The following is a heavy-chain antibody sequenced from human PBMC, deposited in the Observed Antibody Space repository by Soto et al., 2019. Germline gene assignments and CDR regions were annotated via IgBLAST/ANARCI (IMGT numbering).Heavy chain of an antibody. CDR2: VSYSGST. J-gene: IGHJ4*02. CDR3: ARGTRIHSWYTSGWFYPF. CDR1: GGAIGGYY. Sequence: PSETLSLTCSLSGGAIGGYYWSXIRQPPGKALEWIGYVSYSGSTDYHPSLKSRVSISVDTSKNQFSLKLSSGTAADTAVYYCARGTRIHSWYTSGWFYPFWGQGTLVTVSS. V-gene: IGHV4-59*08. D-gene: IGHD6-19*01.